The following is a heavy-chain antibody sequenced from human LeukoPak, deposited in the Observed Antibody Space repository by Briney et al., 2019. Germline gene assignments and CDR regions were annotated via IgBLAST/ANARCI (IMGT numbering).Heavy chain of an antibody. Sequence: ASVKVSCKASGYTFTSYAMHWVRQAPGQGLEWMGWINPNSGGTNYAQKFQGWVTMTRDTSISTAYMELSRLRSDDTAVYYCARESGCSGGSCYPDYWGQETLVTVSS. D-gene: IGHD2-15*01. CDR1: GYTFTSYA. CDR2: INPNSGGT. V-gene: IGHV1-2*04. CDR3: ARESGCSGGSCYPDY. J-gene: IGHJ4*02.